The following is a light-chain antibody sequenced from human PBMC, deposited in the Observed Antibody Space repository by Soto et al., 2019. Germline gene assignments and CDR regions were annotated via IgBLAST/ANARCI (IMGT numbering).Light chain of an antibody. CDR1: QTTSHY. CDR2: AAS. J-gene: IGKJ4*01. V-gene: IGKV1-39*01. Sequence: DIQMTQSPSSLSASVGDRVTITCRASQTTSHYLNWYQEKPGKAPKLLIYAASSLQSGVPSRFSGSGSGTDFTLTISSLQPEDFATYYCQQYDNYPLTFGGGTKVKI. CDR3: QQYDNYPLT.